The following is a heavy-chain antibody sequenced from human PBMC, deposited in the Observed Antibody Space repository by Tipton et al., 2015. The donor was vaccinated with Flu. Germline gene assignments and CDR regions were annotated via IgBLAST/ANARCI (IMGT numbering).Heavy chain of an antibody. V-gene: IGHV4-4*07. D-gene: IGHD1-26*01. CDR1: GYSISSGFY. J-gene: IGHJ1*01. CDR3: AKSGSYLEYLQH. CDR2: IYTSGST. Sequence: GLVKPSETLSLTCNVSGYSISSGFYWSWIRQPAGKGLEWIGRIYTSGSTNYNPSLKSRVTMSVDTSKNQFSLKLTSVSAADTAVYYCAKSGSYLEYLQHWGQGTLVTVSS.